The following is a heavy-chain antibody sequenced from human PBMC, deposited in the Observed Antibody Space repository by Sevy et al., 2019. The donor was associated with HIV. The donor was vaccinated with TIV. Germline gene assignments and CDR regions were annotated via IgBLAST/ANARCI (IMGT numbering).Heavy chain of an antibody. J-gene: IGHJ4*02. V-gene: IGHV3-23*01. CDR3: AREGCTKPHDY. CDR2: FSFGCGRI. CDR1: GFTFSKYS. D-gene: IGHD2-8*01. Sequence: GGSLRLYCAASGFTFSKYSMSWVRQAPGKGLEWVSTFSFGCGRINYADSVKGRFTISRDDSKNTLYLQMNSLRAEDTAVYYCAREGCTKPHDYWGQGTLVTVSS.